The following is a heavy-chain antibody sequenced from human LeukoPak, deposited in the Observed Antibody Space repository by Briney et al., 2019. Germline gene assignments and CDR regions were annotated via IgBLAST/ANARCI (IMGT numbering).Heavy chain of an antibody. J-gene: IGHJ4*02. Sequence: GGSLRLSCAASGFSFSRHWMHWVRHAPGKGLVWVSRISDDGTYTANVDSVEGRFTISRDNVRNTLYLHMNSLRAEDTAVYYCAKALTIFGVVIPTFDYWGQGTLVTVSS. CDR1: GFSFSRHW. CDR2: ISDDGTYT. CDR3: AKALTIFGVVIPTFDY. D-gene: IGHD3-3*01. V-gene: IGHV3-74*03.